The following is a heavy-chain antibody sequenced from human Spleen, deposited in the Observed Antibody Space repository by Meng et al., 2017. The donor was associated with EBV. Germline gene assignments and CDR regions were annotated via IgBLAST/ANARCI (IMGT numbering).Heavy chain of an antibody. D-gene: IGHD2-15*01. Sequence: QVQLGQSGAEVNKAGASVKVSCKASGYIFTDYAMHWVRQAPGERLESMGWINAGDGSTKYSQRFQGRVTFTRDTSASTAYMELSSLKSEDTAVYYCAKLGGGRRGFWGQGTLVTVSS. CDR3: AKLGGGRRGF. CDR1: GYIFTDYA. CDR2: INAGDGST. V-gene: IGHV1-3*01. J-gene: IGHJ4*02.